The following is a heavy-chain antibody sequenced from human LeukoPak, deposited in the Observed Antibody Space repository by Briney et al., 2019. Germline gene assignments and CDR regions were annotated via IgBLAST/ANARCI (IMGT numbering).Heavy chain of an antibody. V-gene: IGHV1-69*04. D-gene: IGHD2-2*02. J-gene: IGHJ5*02. CDR2: IIPIVGVA. Sequence: SVRVSCAASGGTFSSYAISWVRQAPGQGLEWVAKIIPIVGVAYYAQNLQGRVTISTDKSTNTAYMALGRLRSEDTAVYYCARDRDIVVVRATIPRVRWFDRWGQGTLVTVSS. CDR1: GGTFSSYA. CDR3: ARDRDIVVVRATIPRVRWFDR.